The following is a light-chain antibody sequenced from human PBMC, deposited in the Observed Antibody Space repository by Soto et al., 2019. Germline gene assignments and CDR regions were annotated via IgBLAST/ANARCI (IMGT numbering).Light chain of an antibody. CDR2: GAA. Sequence: EIVMTQSPAPLSVSPGDRATLSCRASQSVFSSLAWYQQKPGQAPRLLIYGAATRATGIPARFSGSGSGTEFTLTISSLQSEDFAVYYCQQYHNWPAFGQGTKVDIK. CDR3: QQYHNWPA. J-gene: IGKJ1*01. CDR1: QSVFSS. V-gene: IGKV3-15*01.